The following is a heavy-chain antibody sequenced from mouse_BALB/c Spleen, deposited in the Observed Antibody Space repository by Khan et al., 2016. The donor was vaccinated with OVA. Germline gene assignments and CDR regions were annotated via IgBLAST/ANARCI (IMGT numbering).Heavy chain of an antibody. CDR1: GFTFSTYG. Sequence: EVELVESGGDLVKTGGSLKLSCAASGFTFSTYGMSWVRQTPDKRLEWVATISSGGHYTYYIDSVKGRFNISRDNDENILYLQMTNLRSEDTSMYYCARLAYYYNSEGFAYWGQGTLVTVSA. D-gene: IGHD1-1*02. V-gene: IGHV5-6*01. J-gene: IGHJ3*01. CDR2: ISSGGHYT. CDR3: ARLAYYYNSEGFAY.